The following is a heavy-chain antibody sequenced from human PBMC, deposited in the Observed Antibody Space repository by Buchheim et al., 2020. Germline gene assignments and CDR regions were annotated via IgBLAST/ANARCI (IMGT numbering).Heavy chain of an antibody. J-gene: IGHJ2*01. D-gene: IGHD6-19*01. Sequence: QVQLQESGPGLVKPSQTLSLTCTVSGGSISSGSYYWSWIRQPAGKGLEWIGRIYTSGSTHYHPSLKIRVTISVDTSKNPFSLKLSSVTAADTTVYYCARESSGWSGKLWDWYFDLWGRGTL. CDR2: IYTSGST. CDR3: ARESSGWSGKLWDWYFDL. CDR1: GGSISSGSYY. V-gene: IGHV4-61*02.